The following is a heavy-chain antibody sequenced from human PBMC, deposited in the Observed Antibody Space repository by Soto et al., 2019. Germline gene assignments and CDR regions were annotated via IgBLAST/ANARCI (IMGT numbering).Heavy chain of an antibody. Sequence: SETLSLTCTVSGGSISSSTYSWGWIRQPPGKGLEWIGTIYYSGSTYYNPSLKSRVTISVDTSKNQFSLKVNSVTAADTAIYYCAKHGYYPYPYFAFWAQGTPVPVSP. CDR1: GGSISSSTYS. V-gene: IGHV4-39*01. J-gene: IGHJ4*02. CDR2: IYYSGST. CDR3: AKHGYYPYPYFAF. D-gene: IGHD5-18*01.